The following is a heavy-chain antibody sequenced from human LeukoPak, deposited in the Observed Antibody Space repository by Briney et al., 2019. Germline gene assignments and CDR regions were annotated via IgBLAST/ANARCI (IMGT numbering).Heavy chain of an antibody. Sequence: GGSLRLSCAASGFTFSSYDMHWVRQATGKGLEWVSAIGTAGDTYYPGSVKGRFTISRENAKNSLYLQMNSLRAGDTAVYYCARGGVGGSGYYFDYWGQGTLVTVSS. J-gene: IGHJ4*02. CDR1: GFTFSSYD. V-gene: IGHV3-13*01. CDR2: IGTAGDT. D-gene: IGHD3-22*01. CDR3: ARGGVGGSGYYFDY.